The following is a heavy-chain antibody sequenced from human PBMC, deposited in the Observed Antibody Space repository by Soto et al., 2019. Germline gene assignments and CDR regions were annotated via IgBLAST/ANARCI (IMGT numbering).Heavy chain of an antibody. D-gene: IGHD3-3*01. Sequence: EMQLVESGGGLVQPGGSLRLSCAASGFTFSNYWMHWVRQAPGKGLVWISRINRDGTTSEYADSVKGRFTISRDNAKNVVYLQMNILSAEDKAIDYCVRLRDVDYWGQGTLVTVSS. V-gene: IGHV3-74*03. CDR2: INRDGTTS. CDR3: VRLRDVDY. CDR1: GFTFSNYW. J-gene: IGHJ4*02.